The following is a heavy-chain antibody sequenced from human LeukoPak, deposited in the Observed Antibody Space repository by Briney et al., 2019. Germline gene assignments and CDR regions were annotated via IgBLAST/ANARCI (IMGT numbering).Heavy chain of an antibody. D-gene: IGHD5-24*01. CDR3: ARDATAQLQSGWFDP. Sequence: PSETLSLTCTVSGGSISSGSYYWSWIRQPAGKGLEWIGRIYTSGSTNYNPSLKGRVTISVDTSKNQFSLKLSSVTAADTAVYYCARDATAQLQSGWFDPWGQGTLVTVSS. CDR1: GGSISSGSYY. CDR2: IYTSGST. J-gene: IGHJ5*02. V-gene: IGHV4-61*02.